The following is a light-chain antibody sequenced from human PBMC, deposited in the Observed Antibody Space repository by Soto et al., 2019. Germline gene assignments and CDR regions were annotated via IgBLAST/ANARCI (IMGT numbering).Light chain of an antibody. CDR1: QRIITY. Sequence: IQMTQSPSSLSASIGDRVNITCRAGQRIITYLNWYQQKSGKAPKLLIYDASDLETGVPSRFSGSGSGTDFTFTISSLQPEDIATYYCQQYDNLPLTFGGGTKVDIK. J-gene: IGKJ4*01. V-gene: IGKV1-33*01. CDR2: DAS. CDR3: QQYDNLPLT.